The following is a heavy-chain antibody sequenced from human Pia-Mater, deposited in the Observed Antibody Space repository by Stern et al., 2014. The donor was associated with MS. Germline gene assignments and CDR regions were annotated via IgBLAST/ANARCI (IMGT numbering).Heavy chain of an antibody. J-gene: IGHJ3*02. CDR1: GFTFTGDY. CDR2: IDTSGGRT. Sequence: QVQLVQSGVEVKKPGASVKVSCKASGFTFTGDYIHWVRQAPGHGLEWLGGIDTSGGRTTYAQKFQGRVTMTTDTSSSTVYMDLSSLRSEDTAVYFCARGVYDPGSFDIWGQGTMVTVSS. CDR3: ARGVYDPGSFDI. D-gene: IGHD3-22*01. V-gene: IGHV1-46*01.